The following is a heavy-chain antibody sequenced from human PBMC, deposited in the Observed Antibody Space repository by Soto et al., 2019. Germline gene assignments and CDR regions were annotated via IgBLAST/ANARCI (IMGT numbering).Heavy chain of an antibody. V-gene: IGHV3-23*01. J-gene: IGHJ6*02. CDR3: AILPAAILSYYYYYGMDV. CDR1: GFTFSSYA. CDR2: ISGSGGST. D-gene: IGHD2-2*02. Sequence: PGGSLRLSCAASGFTFSSYAMSWVRQAPGKGLEWVSAISGSGGSTYYADSVKGRFTISRDNSKNTLYLQMNSLRAEDTAVYYCAILPAAILSYYYYYGMDVWGQGTTVTV.